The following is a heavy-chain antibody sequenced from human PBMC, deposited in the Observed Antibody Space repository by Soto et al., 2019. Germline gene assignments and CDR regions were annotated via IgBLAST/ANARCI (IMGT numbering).Heavy chain of an antibody. Sequence: ASVKVSCKASGYTFTSYGISWVRQAPGQGLEWMGWISAYNGNTNYAQKLQGRVTMTTDTSTSTAYMELRSLRSDDTAVYYCAKTPPRTPAPAYYFAYWGQGTLVTVSS. J-gene: IGHJ4*02. CDR3: AKTPPRTPAPAYYFAY. CDR2: ISAYNGNT. D-gene: IGHD2-21*01. CDR1: GYTFTSYG. V-gene: IGHV1-18*01.